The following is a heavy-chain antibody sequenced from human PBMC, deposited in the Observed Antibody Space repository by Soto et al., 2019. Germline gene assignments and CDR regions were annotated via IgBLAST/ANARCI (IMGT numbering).Heavy chain of an antibody. CDR2: INHSGST. CDR1: GGSFSGYY. Sequence: QVQLQQWGAGLLKPSETLSLTCAVYGGSFSGYYWSWIRQPPGKGLEWIGEINHSGSTNYNPSLTSRVTISVDTSKNQFSLKLSSVTAADTAVYYCARGRAAAVFDYWGQGTLVTVSS. V-gene: IGHV4-34*01. D-gene: IGHD6-13*01. CDR3: ARGRAAAVFDY. J-gene: IGHJ4*02.